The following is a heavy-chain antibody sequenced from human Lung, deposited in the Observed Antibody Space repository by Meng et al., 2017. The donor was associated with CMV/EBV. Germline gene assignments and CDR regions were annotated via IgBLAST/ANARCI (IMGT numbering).Heavy chain of an antibody. V-gene: IGHV1-2*06. CDR1: GYSFSGFY. J-gene: IGHJ4*01. D-gene: IGHD6-19*01. Sequence: VQLVKSGAEGKRPGASVKISCQASGYSFSGFYLNWARQAPGHGLEWLGRVNPISDDTHLAQKFEGRITVTRGATINTAFMELTRLRPDDTAVYYCAKSSDNGWSSWGPGTLVTVSS. CDR2: VNPISDDT. CDR3: AKSSDNGWSS.